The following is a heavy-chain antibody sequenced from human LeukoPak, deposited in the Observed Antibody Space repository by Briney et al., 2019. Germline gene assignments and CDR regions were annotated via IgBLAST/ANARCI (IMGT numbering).Heavy chain of an antibody. D-gene: IGHD5-18*01. CDR2: IYYSGST. CDR1: GGSISSYY. Sequence: PETLSLTCTVSGGSISSYYWSWIRQPPGKGLEWIGYIYYSGSTNYNPSLKSRVTISVDTSKNQFSLKLSSVTAADTAVYYCARGIGGYSYLGYFDYWGQGTLVTVSS. V-gene: IGHV4-59*01. J-gene: IGHJ4*02. CDR3: ARGIGGYSYLGYFDY.